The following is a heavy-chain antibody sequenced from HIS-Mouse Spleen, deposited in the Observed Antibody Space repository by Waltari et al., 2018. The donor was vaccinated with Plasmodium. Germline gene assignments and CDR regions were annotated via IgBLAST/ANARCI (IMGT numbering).Heavy chain of an antibody. V-gene: IGHV3-30*18. J-gene: IGHJ4*02. CDR3: AKDRRSSSWYVDY. Sequence: QVQLVESGGGVVQPGRSLRRSCAASGFTFSAYGRHWVRQAPGKGLEWVAVISYDGSNKYYADSVKGRFTISRDNSKNTLYLQMNSLRAEDTAVYYCAKDRRSSSWYVDYWGQGTLVTVSS. CDR2: ISYDGSNK. D-gene: IGHD6-13*01. CDR1: GFTFSAYG.